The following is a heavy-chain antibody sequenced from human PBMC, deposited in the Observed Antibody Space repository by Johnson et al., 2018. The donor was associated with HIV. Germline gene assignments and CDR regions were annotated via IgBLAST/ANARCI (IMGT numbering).Heavy chain of an antibody. CDR2: ISYDGSNK. Sequence: QVQLVESGGGVVQPGRSLRPSCAASGFTFSNYAMHWVRQAPGKGLEWVAVISYDGSNKYCADSVKGRFTISRDDSKNTAYLQMTDLRPDDTAVYHCTKFVGFCSGGGCYTPGDVWGQGTVVTVSS. J-gene: IGHJ3*01. V-gene: IGHV3-30*04. D-gene: IGHD2-15*01. CDR1: GFTFSNYA. CDR3: TKFVGFCSGGGCYTPGDV.